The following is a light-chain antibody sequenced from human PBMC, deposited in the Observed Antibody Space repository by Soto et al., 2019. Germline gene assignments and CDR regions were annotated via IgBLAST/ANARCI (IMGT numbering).Light chain of an antibody. J-gene: IGLJ3*02. CDR2: DIS. CDR1: TGAVTSGHY. Sequence: VVTQEPSLTVSPGGTVTLTCGSSTGAVTSGHYPYWFQQKPGQAPRTLIYDISKKHSWTPARFSGSLLGDKAALTLSGVQPEDEAEYYCLLTYSDAVVFGGGTKITVL. V-gene: IGLV7-46*01. CDR3: LLTYSDAVV.